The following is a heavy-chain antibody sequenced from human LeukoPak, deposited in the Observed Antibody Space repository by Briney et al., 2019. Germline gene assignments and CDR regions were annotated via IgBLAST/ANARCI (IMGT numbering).Heavy chain of an antibody. CDR1: GYTFTSYY. V-gene: IGHV1-46*01. J-gene: IGHJ4*02. Sequence: GASVKVSCKASGYTFTSYYMHWVRQAPGQGLEWMGIINPSGSSTSYAQKFQGRVTMTRDTSTSTVYMELSSLRSEDTAVYYCARDLGTTEEDYYDSSGYFDYWGQGTLVTVSS. CDR2: INPSGSST. D-gene: IGHD3-22*01. CDR3: ARDLGTTEEDYYDSSGYFDY.